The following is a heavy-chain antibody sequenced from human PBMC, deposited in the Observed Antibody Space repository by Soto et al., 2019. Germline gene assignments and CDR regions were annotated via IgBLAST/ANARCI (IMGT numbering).Heavy chain of an antibody. Sequence: PSETLSLTCTVSGGSISSGGYYWSWIRQHPGKGLEWIGYIYYSGSTYYNPSLKSRVTISVDTSKNQFSLKLSSVTAADTAVYYCASLYSSSSSWFDPWGQGTLVTV. CDR1: GGSISSGGYY. J-gene: IGHJ5*02. V-gene: IGHV4-31*03. CDR3: ASLYSSSSSWFDP. CDR2: IYYSGST. D-gene: IGHD6-6*01.